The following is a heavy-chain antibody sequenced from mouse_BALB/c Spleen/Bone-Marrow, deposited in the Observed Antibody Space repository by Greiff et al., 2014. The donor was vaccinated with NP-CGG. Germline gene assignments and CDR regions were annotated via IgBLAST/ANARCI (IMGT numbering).Heavy chain of an antibody. J-gene: IGHJ4*01. D-gene: IGHD2-3*01. CDR3: ARLDGYYVAMDY. Sequence: DVKLQESGPELVKPGASVKISCKASGYTFTDYNMHWVKQSHGKSLEWIGYIYPYNGGTGYNQKFKSKATLTVDNSSSTAYMELRSLTSEDSAVYYGARLDGYYVAMDYWGQGTSVTVSA. V-gene: IGHV1S29*02. CDR2: IYPYNGGT. CDR1: GYTFTDYN.